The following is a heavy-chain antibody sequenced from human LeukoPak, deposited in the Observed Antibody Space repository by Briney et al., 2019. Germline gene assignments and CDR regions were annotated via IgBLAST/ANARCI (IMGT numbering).Heavy chain of an antibody. CDR1: GFTFSSYA. D-gene: IGHD6-6*01. Sequence: GASLRLSCAASGFTFSSYAMSWVRQAPGKGLEWVSAISGSGGSTYYADSVKGRFTISRDNSKNTLYLQMNSLRAEDTAVYYCAKHFEYSSSSPHYYYGMDVWGQGTTVTVSS. CDR3: AKHFEYSSSSPHYYYGMDV. V-gene: IGHV3-23*01. J-gene: IGHJ6*02. CDR2: ISGSGGST.